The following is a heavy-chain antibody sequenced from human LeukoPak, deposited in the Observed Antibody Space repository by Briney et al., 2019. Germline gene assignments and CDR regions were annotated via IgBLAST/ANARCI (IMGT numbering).Heavy chain of an antibody. Sequence: GGSLRLSCAASGFTFSSYAMSWVRQAPGKGLEWVSAISGSGGSTYYADSVKGRFTISRDDSKNTLYLQMNSLRAEDTAVYYCAKAIEAAGTYYYGMDVWGQGTTVTVSS. CDR3: AKAIEAAGTYYYGMDV. V-gene: IGHV3-23*01. CDR1: GFTFSSYA. CDR2: ISGSGGST. J-gene: IGHJ6*02. D-gene: IGHD6-13*01.